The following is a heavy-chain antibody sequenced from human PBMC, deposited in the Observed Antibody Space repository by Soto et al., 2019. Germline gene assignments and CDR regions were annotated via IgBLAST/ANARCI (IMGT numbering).Heavy chain of an antibody. J-gene: IGHJ4*02. V-gene: IGHV3-53*01. CDR2: IYSDDST. D-gene: IGHD2-15*01. Sequence: GGSLRLSCAASGFTVSSNYMSWVRQAPGKGLEWVSVIYSDDSTYYADSVRGRFTISRDNSNNTLYLQMNSLRDDDTAVYYCARGRGYCCGTNCYLDYWGQGALVTVSS. CDR1: GFTVSSNY. CDR3: ARGRGYCCGTNCYLDY.